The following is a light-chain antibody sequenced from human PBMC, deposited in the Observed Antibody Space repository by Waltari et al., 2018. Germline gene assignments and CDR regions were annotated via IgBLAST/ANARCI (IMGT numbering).Light chain of an antibody. CDR3: SSYAGSNNLV. J-gene: IGLJ1*01. CDR2: EVS. CDR1: SSDIAGYNY. V-gene: IGLV2-8*01. Sequence: QSALPHPPSASGSPGHSVTTSCTAPSSDIAGYNYVSWYRQHAGEGAKLLIYEVSKRPSGVPNRFSGSKSGNTASLTVSGLQAEDEADYYCSSYAGSNNLVFGTGTKVTVL.